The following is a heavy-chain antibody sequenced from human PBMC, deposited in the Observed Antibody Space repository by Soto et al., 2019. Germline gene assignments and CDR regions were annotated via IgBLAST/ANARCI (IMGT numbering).Heavy chain of an antibody. D-gene: IGHD2-2*01. CDR1: GGSISSGGYY. V-gene: IGHV4-31*03. Sequence: QVQLQESGPGLVKPSQTLSLTCTVSGGSISSGGYYWSWIRQHPGKGLEWIGYIYYSGSTYYNPSLKSRVTISVDTSKNQFSLKLSSVTAADTAAYYCARGRILPLVPAASWFDPWGQGTLVTVSS. CDR2: IYYSGST. CDR3: ARGRILPLVPAASWFDP. J-gene: IGHJ5*02.